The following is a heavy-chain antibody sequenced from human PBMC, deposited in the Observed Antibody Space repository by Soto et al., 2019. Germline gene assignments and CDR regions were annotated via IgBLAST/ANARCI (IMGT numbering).Heavy chain of an antibody. CDR3: ARDPLIAPTAPSRPFDP. V-gene: IGHV1-69*13. CDR1: GGTFSSYA. CDR2: IIPIFGTA. D-gene: IGHD3-22*01. J-gene: IGHJ5*02. Sequence: SVKVSCKASGGTFSSYAISWVRQAPGQGLGWMGGIIPIFGTANYAQKFQGRVTITADESTSTAYMELSSLRSEDTAVYYCARDPLIAPTAPSRPFDPWGQGTLVTVSS.